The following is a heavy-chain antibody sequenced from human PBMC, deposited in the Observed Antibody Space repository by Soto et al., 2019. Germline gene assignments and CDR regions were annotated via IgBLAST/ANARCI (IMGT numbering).Heavy chain of an antibody. D-gene: IGHD3-22*01. CDR3: ARASYYYDGSGYHGY. CDR1: GFTFSSYS. Sequence: XXSLRLSFAASGFTFSSYSMNWVPQAPGKGLEWVSSISSSSSYIYYADSVKGRFTISRDNAKNSLYLQMNSLRAEDTAVYYCARASYYYDGSGYHGYWGQGTLVTVSS. CDR2: ISSSSSYI. J-gene: IGHJ4*02. V-gene: IGHV3-21*06.